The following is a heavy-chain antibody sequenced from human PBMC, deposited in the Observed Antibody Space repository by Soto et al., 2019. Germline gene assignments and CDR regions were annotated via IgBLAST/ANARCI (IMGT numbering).Heavy chain of an antibody. J-gene: IGHJ4*02. Sequence: NPVGSLRLSCAASGFTFSNAWMSWVRQAPGKGLEWVGRIKSKTDGGTTDYAAPVKGRFTISRDDSKNTLYLQMNSLKTEDTAVYYCTTEFSITGREGSFDYWGQGTLVTVSS. CDR1: GFTFSNAW. V-gene: IGHV3-15*01. D-gene: IGHD1-20*01. CDR2: IKSKTDGGTT. CDR3: TTEFSITGREGSFDY.